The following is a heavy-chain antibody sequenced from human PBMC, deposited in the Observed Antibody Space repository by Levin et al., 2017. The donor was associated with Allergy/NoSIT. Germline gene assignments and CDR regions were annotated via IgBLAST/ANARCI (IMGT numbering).Heavy chain of an antibody. CDR2: TYYRSKWYN. V-gene: IGHV6-1*01. CDR3: ARGPSLRYFDSVRAYWYLDL. CDR1: GDSVSTNSVA. Sequence: SETLSLTCAISGDSVSTNSVAWNWIRQSPSRGLEWLGRTYYRSKWYNDYAVSVKSRVTINPDTSKNQFSLQLDSMTPEDTAVYYCARGPSLRYFDSVRAYWYLDLWGRGTLVTVSS. D-gene: IGHD3-9*01. J-gene: IGHJ2*01.